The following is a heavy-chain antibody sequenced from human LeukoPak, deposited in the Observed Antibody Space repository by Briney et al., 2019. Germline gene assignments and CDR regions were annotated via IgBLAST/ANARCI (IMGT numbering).Heavy chain of an antibody. V-gene: IGHV1-18*01. CDR1: GYTFTSYG. Sequence: GASVKVSCKASGYTFTSYGISWVRQAPGQGLEWMGWISAYNGNTNYAQKLQGRVTMTTDTSTSTAYMELRSLRSDDTAVYYCARGHDLGGYSSWFDPWGQGTLVTVSS. J-gene: IGHJ5*02. CDR2: ISAYNGNT. CDR3: ARGHDLGGYSSWFDP. D-gene: IGHD3-22*01.